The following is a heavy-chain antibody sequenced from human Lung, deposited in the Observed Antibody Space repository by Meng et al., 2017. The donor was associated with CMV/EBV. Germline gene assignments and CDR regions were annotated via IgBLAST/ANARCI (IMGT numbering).Heavy chain of an antibody. CDR1: GFTFDDHA. V-gene: IGHV3-9*01. D-gene: IGHD3-9*01. Sequence: SLRLSXVASGFTFDDHAMHWVRQAPGKGLEWVSGISWNSGNMGYADSVKGRFTISRYNAKTSLYLQMDNLGNEDTDLYYCVRDRNYGIYVGSDYWGQGTLVTVSS. CDR2: ISWNSGNM. CDR3: VRDRNYGIYVGSDY. J-gene: IGHJ4*02.